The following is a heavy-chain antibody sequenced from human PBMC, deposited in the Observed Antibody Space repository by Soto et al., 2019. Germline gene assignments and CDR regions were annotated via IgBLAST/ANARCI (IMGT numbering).Heavy chain of an antibody. Sequence: PSETLSLTCSVSAGSMRGYFWSWVRQSPGKGLEFIGYIYHSGSSNYNPSLQSRVTFSVDTSENQFSLRLTSVTTADTAVYYCARGRDGYLEGLDYWGQGTLVTVSS. V-gene: IGHV4-59*01. J-gene: IGHJ4*02. CDR1: AGSMRGYF. CDR2: IYHSGSS. CDR3: ARGRDGYLEGLDY. D-gene: IGHD5-12*01.